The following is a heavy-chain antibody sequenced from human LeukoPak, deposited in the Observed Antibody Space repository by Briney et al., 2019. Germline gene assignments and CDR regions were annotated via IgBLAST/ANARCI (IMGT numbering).Heavy chain of an antibody. V-gene: IGHV1-69*13. J-gene: IGHJ4*02. CDR2: IIPIFGTA. CDR3: AKDPISIAVVDFDY. Sequence: ASVKVSCKASGGTFSSYAISWVRQAPGQGLEWMGGIIPIFGTANYAQKFQGRVTITADESTSTAYMELSSLRSEDTAVYYCAKDPISIAVVDFDYWGQGTLVTVSS. CDR1: GGTFSSYA. D-gene: IGHD6-19*01.